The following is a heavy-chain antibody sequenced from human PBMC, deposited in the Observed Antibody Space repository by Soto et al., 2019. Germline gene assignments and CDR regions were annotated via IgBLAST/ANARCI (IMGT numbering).Heavy chain of an antibody. Sequence: EVQLLDSGGGLVQPGGSLTLSCAASGFTFTNYAMSWVRQAPGKGLEWISLISGSGGSTYYADSVKGRFTISRDNSKNTLHLQMNSLTAEDTAVYYCAKMEGYGSGDYWGQGTLVTVSS. CDR2: ISGSGGST. CDR3: AKMEGYGSGDY. V-gene: IGHV3-23*01. D-gene: IGHD3-3*01. J-gene: IGHJ4*02. CDR1: GFTFTNYA.